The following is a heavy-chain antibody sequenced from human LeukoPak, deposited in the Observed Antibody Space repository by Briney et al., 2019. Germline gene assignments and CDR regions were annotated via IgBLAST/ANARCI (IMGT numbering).Heavy chain of an antibody. Sequence: PGGSLRLSCAASGFTFSSYGMHWVRQAPGKGLEWVAVISYDGSNKYYADSVKGRFTISRDNSKNTLYLQMNSLRAEDTAVYYCAKASPITDYWGQGTLVTVSS. V-gene: IGHV3-30*18. D-gene: IGHD1-14*01. J-gene: IGHJ4*02. CDR1: GFTFSSYG. CDR3: AKASPITDY. CDR2: ISYDGSNK.